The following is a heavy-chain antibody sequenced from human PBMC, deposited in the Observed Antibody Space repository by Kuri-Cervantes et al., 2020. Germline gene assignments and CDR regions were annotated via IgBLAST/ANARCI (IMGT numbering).Heavy chain of an antibody. Sequence: GGSLRLSCAASGFTFKTYAMSWVRQAPGKGLEWVSAISGNNISTYFADSVKGRFTISRHNSKNTLYLQMNSLRVEDTAVYYCARDAPYSYYYYYMDVWGKGTTVTVSS. CDR1: GFTFKTYA. J-gene: IGHJ6*03. CDR2: ISGNNIST. CDR3: ARDAPYSYYYYYMDV. V-gene: IGHV3-23*01. D-gene: IGHD5-12*01.